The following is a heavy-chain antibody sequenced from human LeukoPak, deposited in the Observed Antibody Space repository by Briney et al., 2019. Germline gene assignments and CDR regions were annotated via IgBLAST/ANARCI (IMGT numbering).Heavy chain of an antibody. CDR1: GYSLTELS. J-gene: IGHJ4*03. D-gene: IGHD2-21*02. Sequence: ASVKVSCKVSGYSLTELSMHWVRQTPGKGLEWMGGFDPEDIETIYAQKFQGRVTMTEDTSTDTAYMELSSLRSEDTAVYYCARESLPYCGGDCYRYFDYWGQGTLVTVSS. V-gene: IGHV1-24*01. CDR3: ARESLPYCGGDCYRYFDY. CDR2: FDPEDIET.